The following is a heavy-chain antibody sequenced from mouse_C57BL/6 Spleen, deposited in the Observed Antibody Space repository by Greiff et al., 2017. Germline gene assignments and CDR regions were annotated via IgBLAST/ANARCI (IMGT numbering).Heavy chain of an antibody. J-gene: IGHJ3*01. V-gene: IGHV5-9-1*02. CDR3: TRGGLWDYDDGFAY. CDR2: VSSGGDYI. D-gene: IGHD2-4*01. Sequence: EVTLMESGEGLVKPGGSLKLSCAASGFTFSSSAMSWVRHTPEKRLELVAYVSSGGDYIYYADTVEGRFTISRDNARNTLYLQMSSLKSEDTAMYYCTRGGLWDYDDGFAYWGQGTLVTVSA. CDR1: GFTFSSSA.